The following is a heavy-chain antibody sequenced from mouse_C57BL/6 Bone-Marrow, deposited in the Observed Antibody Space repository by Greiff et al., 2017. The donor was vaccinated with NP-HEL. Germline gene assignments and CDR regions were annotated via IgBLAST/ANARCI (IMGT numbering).Heavy chain of an antibody. J-gene: IGHJ4*01. CDR3: TRDYYGQFYDAMDY. Sequence: VQLQQSGAELVRPGASVTLSCKASGYTFTDYEMHWVKQTPVHGLEWIGAIDPETGGTAYNQKFKGKAILTADKSSSTAYMELRSLTSEDSAVYYCTRDYYGQFYDAMDYWGQGTAVTVSA. CDR1: GYTFTDYE. V-gene: IGHV1-15*01. CDR2: IDPETGGT. D-gene: IGHD1-1*01.